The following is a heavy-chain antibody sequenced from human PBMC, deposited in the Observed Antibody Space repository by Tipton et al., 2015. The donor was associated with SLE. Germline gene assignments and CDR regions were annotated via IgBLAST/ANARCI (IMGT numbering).Heavy chain of an antibody. J-gene: IGHJ6*03. CDR2: IYYSGST. V-gene: IGHV4-59*01. CDR3: ASARDYYYMDV. CDR1: GGSISSYY. Sequence: TLSLTCTVSGGSISSYYWSWIRQPPGKGLEWIGYIYYSGSTNYNPSLKSRVTISVDTSKNQFSLKLSSVTAADTAVYYCASARDYYYMDVWGKGTTVTVSS.